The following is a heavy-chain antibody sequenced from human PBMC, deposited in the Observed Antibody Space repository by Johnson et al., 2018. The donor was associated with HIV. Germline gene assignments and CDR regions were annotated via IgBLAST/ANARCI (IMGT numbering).Heavy chain of an antibody. CDR1: GFTFDDYG. V-gene: IGHV3-20*04. Sequence: VQLVESGGGVVQPGRSLRLSCAASGFTFDDYGMSWVRQAPGKGLEWVSGINWNGGSTGYADSVKGRFTISRDNAKNSLYLQMNSLRAEATALYYCANGGKYSSGWYESAFDIWGQGTMVTVSS. D-gene: IGHD6-19*01. CDR2: INWNGGST. CDR3: ANGGKYSSGWYESAFDI. J-gene: IGHJ3*02.